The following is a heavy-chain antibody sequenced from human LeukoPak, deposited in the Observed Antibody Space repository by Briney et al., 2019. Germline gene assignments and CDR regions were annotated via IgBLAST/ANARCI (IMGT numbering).Heavy chain of an antibody. V-gene: IGHV4-59*01. CDR1: GGSISSYY. CDR2: IYYSGST. CDR3: AREVATIETYYFDY. J-gene: IGHJ4*02. D-gene: IGHD5-12*01. Sequence: PSETLSLTCTVSGGSISSYYWSWIRQPPGKGLGWIGYIYYSGSTNYNPSLKSRVTISVDTSKNQFSLKLSSVTAADTAVYYCAREVATIETYYFDYWGQGTLVTVSS.